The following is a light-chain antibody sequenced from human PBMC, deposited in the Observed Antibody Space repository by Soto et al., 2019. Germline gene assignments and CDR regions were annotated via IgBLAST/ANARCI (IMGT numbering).Light chain of an antibody. Sequence: LTQPASVSASPGQSITISCTGSDSDVGSYDLVSWYQQHPDKAPKLLIYEVTKRPSGVSNRFSGSKSDNTASLTISGLQAEDEADYYCSSYAGTSHYVFGTGTRSPS. CDR3: SSYAGTSHYV. J-gene: IGLJ1*01. CDR2: EVT. CDR1: DSDVGSYDL. V-gene: IGLV2-23*02.